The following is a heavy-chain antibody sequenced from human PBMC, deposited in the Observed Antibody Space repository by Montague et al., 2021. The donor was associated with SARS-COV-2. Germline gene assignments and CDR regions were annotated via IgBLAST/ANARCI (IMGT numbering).Heavy chain of an antibody. Sequence: CAISGDSVCSKTVAWNWNRQSSSRRLEQLGMTYYRFEWYYDYAVSVKSRMTIRPDTSKNQFSLQLSSVTPEDRAVYYCARDPRYSLSWSFDYWGRGTLVTVSS. D-gene: IGHD6-13*01. CDR2: TYYRFEWYY. J-gene: IGHJ4*02. CDR1: GDSVCSKTVA. V-gene: IGHV6-1*01. CDR3: ARDPRYSLSWSFDY.